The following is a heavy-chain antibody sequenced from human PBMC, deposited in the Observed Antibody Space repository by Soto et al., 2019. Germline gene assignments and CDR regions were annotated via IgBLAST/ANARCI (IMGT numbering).Heavy chain of an antibody. CDR1: GYTFTSYG. J-gene: IGHJ4*02. D-gene: IGHD6-13*01. Sequence: ASVKVSCKASGYTFTSYGISWVRQAPGQGLEWMGWISAFNGNTNYAQKLQGRVTMTTDTSTSTAYMELRSLRSDDTAVYYCARDFGAEYSSSWHQSYYFDYWGQGTLVTVSS. CDR3: ARDFGAEYSSSWHQSYYFDY. V-gene: IGHV1-18*01. CDR2: ISAFNGNT.